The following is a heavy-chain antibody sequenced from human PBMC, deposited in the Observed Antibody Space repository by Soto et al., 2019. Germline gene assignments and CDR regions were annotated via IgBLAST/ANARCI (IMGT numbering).Heavy chain of an antibody. V-gene: IGHV3-30-3*01. Sequence: GGSLRLSCAASGFTFSTFAMHWVRQAPGKGLEWVAVISDDGSNKYYADSAKGRFTISRDNSKNTLYLQMNSLRAEDTAVYYCARDPCTNGVCYWLDYWGQGTLVTVSS. D-gene: IGHD2-8*01. CDR3: ARDPCTNGVCYWLDY. CDR2: ISDDGSNK. J-gene: IGHJ4*02. CDR1: GFTFSTFA.